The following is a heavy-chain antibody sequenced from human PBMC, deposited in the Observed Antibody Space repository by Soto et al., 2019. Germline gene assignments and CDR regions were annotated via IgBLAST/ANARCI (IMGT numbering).Heavy chain of an antibody. J-gene: IGHJ3*02. CDR3: ARDRSDISNSVHAFDI. V-gene: IGHV4-61*01. CDR1: CASVSNTNYF. Sequence: SETLSLTCTVSCASVSNTNYFWSWIRQPPGKGLEWIGYVYSTGTPDYNPSFKSRVTMSIGPSKNQFSLKVNSVTAADTAVYYCARDRSDISNSVHAFDIWVQGTMVNVSS. D-gene: IGHD3-9*01. CDR2: VYSTGTP.